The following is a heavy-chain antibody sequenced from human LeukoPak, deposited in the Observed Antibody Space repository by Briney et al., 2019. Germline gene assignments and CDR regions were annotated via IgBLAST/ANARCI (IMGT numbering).Heavy chain of an antibody. CDR3: ARDPAGYYDSSGYAAFDI. CDR1: GFTFSSYS. V-gene: IGHV3-21*01. J-gene: IGHJ3*02. D-gene: IGHD3-22*01. Sequence: GGSLRLSCAASGFTFSSYSMNWVCQAPGKGLEWVSSISSSSSYIYYADSVKGRFTISRDNAKNSLYLQMNSLRAEDTAVYYCARDPAGYYDSSGYAAFDIWGQGTMVTVSS. CDR2: ISSSSSYI.